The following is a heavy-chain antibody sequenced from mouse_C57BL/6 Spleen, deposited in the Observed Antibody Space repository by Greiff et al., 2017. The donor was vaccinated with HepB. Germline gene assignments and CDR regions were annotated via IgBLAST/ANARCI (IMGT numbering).Heavy chain of an antibody. CDR2: IDPETGGT. Sequence: QVQLQQSGAELVRPGASVTLSCKASGYTFTDYEMHWVKQTPVLGLEWIGAIDPETGGTAYNQKFKGKAILTADKSSSTADMELRSLTSEDSAVYYGTRDAVAGGYWGHGTTLTVSS. J-gene: IGHJ2*01. V-gene: IGHV1-15*01. CDR1: GYTFTDYE. CDR3: TRDAVAGGY. D-gene: IGHD1-1*01.